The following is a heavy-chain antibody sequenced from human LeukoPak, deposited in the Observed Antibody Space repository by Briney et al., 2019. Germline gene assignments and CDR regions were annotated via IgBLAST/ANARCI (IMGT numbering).Heavy chain of an antibody. V-gene: IGHV1-69*05. CDR1: GGTFSSYA. D-gene: IGHD4-17*01. CDR2: IIPIFGTA. CDR3: ERDTNYYGAHDAFDI. Sequence: SVKVSCKASGGTFSSYAISWVRQAPGQGLEWMGGIIPIFGTANYAQKFQGRVTITTDESTSTAYMELSSLRSEDTAVYYCERDTNYYGAHDAFDIWGQGTMVTVSS. J-gene: IGHJ3*02.